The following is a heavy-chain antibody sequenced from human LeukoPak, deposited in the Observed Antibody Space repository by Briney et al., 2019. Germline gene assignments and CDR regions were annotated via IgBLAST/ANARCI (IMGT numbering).Heavy chain of an antibody. CDR2: INNEGGDI. V-gene: IGHV3-7*01. J-gene: IGHJ6*04. Sequence: GGSLRLSCEASGFNFNGVWMSWVRQAPGKGLEWVANINNEGGDIYYVDSVKGRFTISRDNAKGSLYLQMNSLRDDDTGVYYCATYANWVAGDVWGEGTTVTVSS. CDR1: GFNFNGVW. D-gene: IGHD1-1*01. CDR3: ATYANWVAGDV.